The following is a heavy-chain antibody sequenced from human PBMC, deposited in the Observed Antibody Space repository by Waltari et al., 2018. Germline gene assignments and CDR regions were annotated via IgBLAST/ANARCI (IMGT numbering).Heavy chain of an antibody. D-gene: IGHD7-27*01. J-gene: IGHJ3*01. CDR1: GYTFTAYF. V-gene: IGHV1-2*02. CDR2: INPHSGGT. CDR3: AGARINGDGFDV. Sequence: QVQLVQSGAEVKKPGASVKVSCRASGYTFTAYFMHWVRQAPGQGLEWVGWINPHSGGTNYAQTFQGRVTMTRDTSISTAYMDLSRLKSDDTALYYCAGARINGDGFDVWGQGTMVTVSS.